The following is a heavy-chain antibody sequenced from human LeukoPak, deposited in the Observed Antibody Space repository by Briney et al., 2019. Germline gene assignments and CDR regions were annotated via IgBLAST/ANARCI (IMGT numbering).Heavy chain of an antibody. V-gene: IGHV3-53*05. Sequence: GGSLRLSCAISGLTFHDYAMTWVRQAPGKGLEWVSVIYSGGSTYYADSVKGRFTISRDKSKNTVYLQMNSLRFEDTAMYYCARNWFDPWGQGTLVTVSS. CDR2: IYSGGST. CDR1: GLTFHDYA. J-gene: IGHJ5*02. CDR3: ARNWFDP.